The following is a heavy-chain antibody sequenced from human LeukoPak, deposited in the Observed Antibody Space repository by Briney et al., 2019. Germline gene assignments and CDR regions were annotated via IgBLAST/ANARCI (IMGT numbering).Heavy chain of an antibody. Sequence: GGSLRLSCAASGFTFSSYGMHWVRQAPGKGLEWVAFIRYDGSNKYYADSVKSRFTISRDNSKNTLYLQMNSLRAEDTAVYYCARGPCSGGSCRVYFDYWGQGTLVTVSS. CDR3: ARGPCSGGSCRVYFDY. CDR2: IRYDGSNK. D-gene: IGHD2-15*01. J-gene: IGHJ4*02. CDR1: GFTFSSYG. V-gene: IGHV3-30*02.